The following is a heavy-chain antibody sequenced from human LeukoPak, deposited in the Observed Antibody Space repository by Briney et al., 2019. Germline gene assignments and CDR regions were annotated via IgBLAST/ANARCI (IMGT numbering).Heavy chain of an antibody. CDR3: ARVRGNIDFDS. D-gene: IGHD2-21*01. Sequence: GGSLRLSCAASGFSFSSYHMLWVRQAPGKGLEWVGVISYDAREKFYADSVKGRFASSRDNSKNTLDLQMRSLRAEDTAYYFCARVRGNIDFDSWGQGTMVTVSS. CDR1: GFSFSSYH. V-gene: IGHV3-33*01. CDR2: ISYDAREK. J-gene: IGHJ3*02.